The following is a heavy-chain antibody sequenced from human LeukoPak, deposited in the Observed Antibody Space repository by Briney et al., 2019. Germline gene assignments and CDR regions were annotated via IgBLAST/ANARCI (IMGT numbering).Heavy chain of an antibody. CDR1: GFTFSSYW. D-gene: IGHD3-22*01. CDR2: IKQDGSEK. Sequence: GGSLRLSCAASGFTFSSYWMSWVRQAPGKGLEWVANIKQDGSEKYYVDSVKGRFTISRDNAKNSLYLQMNSLRAEDTAVYYCARTNYYDSSGYSNFDYWGQGTLVTVSS. J-gene: IGHJ4*02. CDR3: ARTNYYDSSGYSNFDY. V-gene: IGHV3-7*01.